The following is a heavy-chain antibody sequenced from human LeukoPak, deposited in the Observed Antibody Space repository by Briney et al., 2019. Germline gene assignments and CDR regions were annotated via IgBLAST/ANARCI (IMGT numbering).Heavy chain of an antibody. J-gene: IGHJ6*03. CDR3: ARDEKYQPNFYYYYYMDV. Sequence: ASVKVSCKASGYTFTGYYMHWVRQAPGQGLEWMGWINPNSGGTNYAQKFQGRVTMTRDTPISTAYMAVSRVRSDDTAVYYYARDEKYQPNFYYYYYMDVWGKGTTVTVSS. V-gene: IGHV1-2*02. CDR2: INPNSGGT. CDR1: GYTFTGYY. D-gene: IGHD2-2*01.